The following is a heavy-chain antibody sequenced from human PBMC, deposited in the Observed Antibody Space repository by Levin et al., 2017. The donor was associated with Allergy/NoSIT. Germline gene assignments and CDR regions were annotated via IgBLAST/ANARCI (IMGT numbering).Heavy chain of an antibody. J-gene: IGHJ4*02. D-gene: IGHD3-10*01. Sequence: SQTLSLTCAVYGGSLSDHVWSWIRPSPGKGLEWIGEIDHSGGTHYNPSLKSRVTISLDRSKNQLSLTLSAVTAADTAVYSCARDKLITMVRGATNFDYWGQGTLVPVSS. V-gene: IGHV4-34*01. CDR2: IDHSGGT. CDR1: GGSLSDHV. CDR3: ARDKLITMVRGATNFDY.